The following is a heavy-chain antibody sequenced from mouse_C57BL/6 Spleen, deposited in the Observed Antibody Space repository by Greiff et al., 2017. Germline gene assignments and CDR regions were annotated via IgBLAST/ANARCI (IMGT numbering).Heavy chain of an antibody. V-gene: IGHV1-39*01. D-gene: IGHD1-1*01. CDR1: GYSFTDCN. J-gene: IGHJ2*01. CDR3: ARQDYYGSLYYFDY. CDR2: INPNYGTT. Sequence: EVQLQQSGPELVKPGASVKISCKASGYSFTDCNMNWVKQSNGKSLEWIGVINPNYGTTSYNQKFKGKATLTVDQSSSTAYMQLNSLTSEDSAVYYCARQDYYGSLYYFDYWGQGTTLTVSS.